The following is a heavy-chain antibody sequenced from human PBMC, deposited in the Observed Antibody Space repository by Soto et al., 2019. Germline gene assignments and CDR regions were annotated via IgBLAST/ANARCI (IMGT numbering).Heavy chain of an antibody. Sequence: GGSLRLSCAGSGFTFSTFDIHWVRQAPGKGLEWVSGIGTLSDTFYAASVQGRFTISRQNAKNSVYLQMNSLRAGDTAFYYCARGRPFYHDSNPPPMFDTWGQGTLVTVSS. CDR2: IGTLSDT. CDR3: ARGRPFYHDSNPPPMFDT. V-gene: IGHV3-13*01. J-gene: IGHJ5*02. CDR1: GFTFSTFD. D-gene: IGHD3-22*01.